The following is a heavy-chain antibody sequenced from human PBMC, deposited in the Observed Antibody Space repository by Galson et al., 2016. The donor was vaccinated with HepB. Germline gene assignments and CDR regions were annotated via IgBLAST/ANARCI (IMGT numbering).Heavy chain of an antibody. J-gene: IGHJ4*02. D-gene: IGHD4-23*01. CDR2: IFGRGNT. Sequence: SCAAAGFTVSDNHVTWIRQAPGKGLECVSVIFGRGNTYYADSVEGRFTISRDNAGNTVYLQMNSLRTEDTAVYYCAGYGGNSVWGQGTLVTVSS. V-gene: IGHV3-53*01. CDR1: GFTVSDNH. CDR3: AGYGGNSV.